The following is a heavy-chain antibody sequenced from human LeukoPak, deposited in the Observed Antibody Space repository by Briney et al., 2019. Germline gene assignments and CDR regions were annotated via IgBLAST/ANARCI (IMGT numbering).Heavy chain of an antibody. CDR3: ARVFGSYHMGGYLDY. J-gene: IGHJ4*02. Sequence: GGSLRLSCAASGFTFSAYAIHWVRQAPGKGLEWVAVISHDGSNKYYADSVKGRFTISRDNSKNTLYLQMNSLRAEDTAVYYCARVFGSYHMGGYLDYWGQGTLVTVS. CDR2: ISHDGSNK. D-gene: IGHD1-26*01. V-gene: IGHV3-30-3*01. CDR1: GFTFSAYA.